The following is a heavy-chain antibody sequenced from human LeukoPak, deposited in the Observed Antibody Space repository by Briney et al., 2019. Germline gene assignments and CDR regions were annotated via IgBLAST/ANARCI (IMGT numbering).Heavy chain of an antibody. D-gene: IGHD6-19*01. Sequence: SETLSLTCAVYGGSFSGYYWSWIRQPAGKGLEWIGRIYTSGSTNYDPSLKSRVTISVDTSKNQFSLKLSSVTAADTAVYYCARGYSSGWYVFWFDPWGQGTLVTVSS. CDR2: IYTSGST. J-gene: IGHJ5*02. V-gene: IGHV4-59*10. CDR3: ARGYSSGWYVFWFDP. CDR1: GGSFSGYY.